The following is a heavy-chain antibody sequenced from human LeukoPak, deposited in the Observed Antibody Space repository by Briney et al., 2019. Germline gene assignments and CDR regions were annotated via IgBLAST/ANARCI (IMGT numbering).Heavy chain of an antibody. J-gene: IGHJ4*02. CDR3: ARWGGSGGQSVDY. D-gene: IGHD3-10*01. V-gene: IGHV3-33*01. CDR2: IWLDGSHE. Sequence: GGCLRVSCAASGFTFSKNGMHWVCEGPGKGLEWVSIIWLDGSHEYYADSVKGRFTVSRDNSTYTRYLQMNILRVEDTPVYYCARWGGSGGQSVDYWGQGTLVTVSS. CDR1: GFTFSKNG.